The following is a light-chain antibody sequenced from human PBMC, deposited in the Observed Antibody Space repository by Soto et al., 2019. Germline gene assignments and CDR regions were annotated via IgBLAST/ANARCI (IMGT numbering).Light chain of an antibody. J-gene: IGKJ2*01. CDR3: LQSLGIPYT. CDR1: QPISTY. Sequence: DIQMTQSPSALSASVGDRVTITCRASQPISTYLNWYQQKPGKAPKLLIYAASTLQSGVPSRFSGSGSGTDFTLTISSLQAEDFATYYCLQSLGIPYTFGQGTRLEIK. V-gene: IGKV1-39*01. CDR2: AAS.